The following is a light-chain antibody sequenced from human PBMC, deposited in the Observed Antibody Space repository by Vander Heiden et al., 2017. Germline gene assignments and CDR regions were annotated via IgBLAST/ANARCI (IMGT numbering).Light chain of an antibody. CDR1: QSISNY. CDR3: QTIYSTPWT. CDR2: AAS. Sequence: DIQMTQSPSSLSASVGDRVTITCRASQSISNYLNWYQQRPGKAPNLLIYAASTLQSGVPSRFSGSGSGTDFTLTISSLQPEDSATYYCQTIYSTPWTFGPGTKVEI. J-gene: IGKJ1*01. V-gene: IGKV1-39*01.